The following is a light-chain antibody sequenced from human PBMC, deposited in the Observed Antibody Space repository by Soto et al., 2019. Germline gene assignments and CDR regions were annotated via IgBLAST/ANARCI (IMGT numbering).Light chain of an antibody. V-gene: IGLV2-11*01. Sequence: QSALTQPRSVSGSPGQSVTISCTGTSSDVGGYNYVSWYQQHSGKAPKFMIYDVSKRPSGVPDCFSGSKSGNTASLTISGLQAEDEADYYCCSYAGSYTFVLFGGGTKLTVL. CDR3: CSYAGSYTFVL. CDR1: SSDVGGYNY. CDR2: DVS. J-gene: IGLJ2*01.